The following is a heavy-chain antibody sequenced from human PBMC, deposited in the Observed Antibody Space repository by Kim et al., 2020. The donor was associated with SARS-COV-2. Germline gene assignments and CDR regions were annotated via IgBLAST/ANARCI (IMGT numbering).Heavy chain of an antibody. CDR2: ISGSGGST. Sequence: RGSLRLSCAASGFTFSSYAMSWVRQAPGKGLEWVSAISGSGGSTYYADSVKGRFTISRDNSKNTLYLQMNSLRAEDTAVYYCAKDETDSYGFLNPFDYWGQGTLVTVSS. V-gene: IGHV3-23*01. CDR3: AKDETDSYGFLNPFDY. D-gene: IGHD5-18*01. CDR1: GFTFSSYA. J-gene: IGHJ4*02.